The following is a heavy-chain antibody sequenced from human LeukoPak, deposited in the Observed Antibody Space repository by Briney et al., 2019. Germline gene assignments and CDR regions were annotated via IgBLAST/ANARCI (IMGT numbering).Heavy chain of an antibody. CDR1: GGSINSYY. V-gene: IGHV4-59*01. J-gene: IGHJ4*02. CDR2: IYYSGSA. CDR3: ARDQQPDY. D-gene: IGHD6-13*01. Sequence: PSETLPLTCTVSGGSINSYYWTWIRQPPGKGLEWIGCIYYSGSANYNPSLKSRVTISVDTSKNQFSLELRSLTAADSAVYYCARDQQPDYWGQGTLVTVSS.